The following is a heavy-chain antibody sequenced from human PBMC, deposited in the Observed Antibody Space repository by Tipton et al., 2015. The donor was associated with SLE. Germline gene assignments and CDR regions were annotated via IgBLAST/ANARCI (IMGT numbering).Heavy chain of an antibody. V-gene: IGHV4-31*03. CDR2: VYFNVRM. J-gene: IGHJ3*01. Sequence: TLSLTCNVSGVSITSGGYYWTWIRQRPGTGPEWIGTVYFNVRMYYNPSLKSRITMSLDTSKNQLSLKLSSMTAADTAVYFCARAGDNSLALHVWGQGTMVTVSS. CDR1: GVSITSGGYY. CDR3: ARAGDNSLALHV. D-gene: IGHD2-21*02.